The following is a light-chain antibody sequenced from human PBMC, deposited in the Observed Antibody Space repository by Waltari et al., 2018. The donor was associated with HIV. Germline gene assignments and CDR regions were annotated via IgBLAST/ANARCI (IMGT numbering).Light chain of an antibody. CDR3: QQYGSSAT. J-gene: IGKJ3*01. V-gene: IGKV3-20*01. Sequence: EIALTQSPGTLSLSPGEGATLSCRASQSLPSNYLAWYLHKPGQAPRLLIYGASFRATGIPDRFSGSGSGTDFTLTISRLEPEDFATYFCQQYGSSATFGPGTKVDI. CDR1: QSLPSNY. CDR2: GAS.